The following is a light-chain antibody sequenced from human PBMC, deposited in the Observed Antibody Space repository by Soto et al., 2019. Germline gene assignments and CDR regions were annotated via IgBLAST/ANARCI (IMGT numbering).Light chain of an antibody. CDR2: GVT. CDR3: SSYTNTNPLAD. V-gene: IGLV2-14*01. Sequence: QSVLTQPASVSGSPGQSITISCTGTSNDIGGYDFVSWYQQHPGKAPQLMIYGVTNRPSGVSNRFSGAKSGNTASLTISGLQAEDEADYYCSSYTNTNPLADFGTGTKVTVL. CDR1: SNDIGGYDF. J-gene: IGLJ1*01.